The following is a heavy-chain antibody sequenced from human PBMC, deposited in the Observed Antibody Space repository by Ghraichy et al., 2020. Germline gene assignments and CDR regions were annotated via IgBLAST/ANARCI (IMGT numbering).Heavy chain of an antibody. CDR3: ARCAAAGSYYYYYGMDV. V-gene: IGHV3-48*02. Sequence: GGSLRLSCAASGFTFSSYSMNWVRQAPGKGLEWLSYIRSSSSTIYYEDSVKGRFTISRDNAKNSLYLQMNSLRDEDTAVYYCARCAAAGSYYYYYGMDVWGQGTTVTVSS. D-gene: IGHD6-13*01. CDR1: GFTFSSYS. CDR2: IRSSSSTI. J-gene: IGHJ6*02.